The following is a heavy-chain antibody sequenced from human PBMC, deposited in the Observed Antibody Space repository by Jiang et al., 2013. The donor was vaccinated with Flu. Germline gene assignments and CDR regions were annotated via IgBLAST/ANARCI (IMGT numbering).Heavy chain of an antibody. CDR2: IYYSGST. CDR1: GGSISSSSYY. J-gene: IGHJ4*02. D-gene: IGHD3-3*01. V-gene: IGHV4-39*01. Sequence: ETLSLTCTVSGGSISSSSYYWGWIRQPPGKGLEWIGSIYYSGSTYYNPSLKSRVTISVDTSKNQFSLKLSSVTAADTAVYYCARRGYDFWSGYYNYWGQGTLVTVSS. CDR3: ARRGYDFWSGYYNY.